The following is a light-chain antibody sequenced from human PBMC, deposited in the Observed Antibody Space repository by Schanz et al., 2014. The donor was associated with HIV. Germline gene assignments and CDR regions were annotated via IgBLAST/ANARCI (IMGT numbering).Light chain of an antibody. CDR3: QHYDISRGT. CDR1: QSLTTNY. V-gene: IGKV3-20*01. Sequence: EGVLTQSPGSLSFSPGDRATLSCRASQSLTTNYLAWYQQKLGQAPRLLIYGASSRATGIPDRFSGSGSGTDFTLTISRLEPEDFATYYCQHYDISRGTFGGGTKVEIK. J-gene: IGKJ4*01. CDR2: GAS.